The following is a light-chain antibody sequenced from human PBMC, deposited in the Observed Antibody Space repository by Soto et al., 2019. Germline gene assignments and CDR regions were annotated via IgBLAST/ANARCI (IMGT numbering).Light chain of an antibody. CDR1: QSVSSN. CDR2: GAS. Sequence: EIVMTQSPATLSVSPGERATLSCRASQSVSSNLAWYQQKPGQAPRLLMYGASTRATGIPARFSGSGSGTEFTLTISSLQSADFAAYFCQQYNNWARTFGQGTKVEVK. CDR3: QQYNNWART. V-gene: IGKV3-15*01. J-gene: IGKJ1*01.